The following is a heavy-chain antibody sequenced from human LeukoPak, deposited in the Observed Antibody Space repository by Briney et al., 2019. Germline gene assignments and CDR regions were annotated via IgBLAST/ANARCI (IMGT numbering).Heavy chain of an antibody. CDR3: ARALGDQPNYYYGMDV. J-gene: IGHJ6*02. CDR1: GVTFSTYS. CDR2: ITTSRSGTYI. Sequence: GGSLRLSCAASGVTFSTYSMNWVRQAPGKGLEWVSSITTSRSGTYIYYADSVTGRFTISRDNAKNSLYLQMNSLRAEDTAVYYCARALGDQPNYYYGMDVWGQGTTVTVSS. D-gene: IGHD2-2*01. V-gene: IGHV3-21*01.